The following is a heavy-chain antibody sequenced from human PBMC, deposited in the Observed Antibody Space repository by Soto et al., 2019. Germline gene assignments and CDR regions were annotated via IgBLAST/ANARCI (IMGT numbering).Heavy chain of an antibody. CDR3: VKSRGGNNFDFFD. CDR2: IRGNGDPP. D-gene: IGHD5-12*01. J-gene: IGHJ4*02. CDR1: GFTFSSYA. Sequence: GGSLRLSCSASGFTFSSYAMHWVRQAPGKGLEYVSGIRGNGDPPFYADSVKGRFTISRDNSKDTLYLQMGSLSADDTAVYYCVKSRGGNNFDFFDWGQGALVTVS. V-gene: IGHV3-64D*06.